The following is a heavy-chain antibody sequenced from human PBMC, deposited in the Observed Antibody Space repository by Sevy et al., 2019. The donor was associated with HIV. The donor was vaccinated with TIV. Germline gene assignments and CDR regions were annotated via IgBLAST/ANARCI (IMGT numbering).Heavy chain of an antibody. D-gene: IGHD3-3*01. CDR1: AFTFSTYG. V-gene: IGHV3-30*03. CDR3: ARDLRPHLLYSEFWRGYSGMDV. CDR2: ISFDGSHK. J-gene: IGHJ6*02. Sequence: GGSLRLSCVASAFTFSTYGMHWVRQAPGKGLEWVSVISFDGSHKYYADSVKGRCTVSRDNSKNTLNLQMNSLRAEDYVEYYCARDLRPHLLYSEFWRGYSGMDVWGQGTTVTVSS.